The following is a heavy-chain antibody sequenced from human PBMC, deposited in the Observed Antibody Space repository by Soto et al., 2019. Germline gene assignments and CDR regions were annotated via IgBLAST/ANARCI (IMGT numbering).Heavy chain of an antibody. D-gene: IGHD6-19*01. CDR3: ARASSGWYYFDY. J-gene: IGHJ4*02. CDR1: GFTFGSYA. Sequence: PWGSLRLSCAASGFTFGSYAIRFFRHAPVKGLEWVAVISYDGSNKYYADSVKGRFTISRDNSKNTLYLQMNSLRAEDTAVYYCARASSGWYYFDYWGQGTLVTVSS. CDR2: ISYDGSNK. V-gene: IGHV3-30-3*01.